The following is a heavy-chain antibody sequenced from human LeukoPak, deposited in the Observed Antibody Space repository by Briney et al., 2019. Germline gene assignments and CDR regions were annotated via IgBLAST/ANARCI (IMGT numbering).Heavy chain of an antibody. D-gene: IGHD3-10*01. CDR1: GGSVGSTTYY. Sequence: SETLSLTCTVSGGSVGSTTYYWGWIRQPPGKGLEWIGEIYHGGSTNYNPSLKSRVTISVDKSKNQFSLKLNSVTAADTAVYYCARGEEYGSGTVHFDYWGQGTLVTVSS. CDR2: IYHGGST. CDR3: ARGEEYGSGTVHFDY. J-gene: IGHJ4*02. V-gene: IGHV4-39*07.